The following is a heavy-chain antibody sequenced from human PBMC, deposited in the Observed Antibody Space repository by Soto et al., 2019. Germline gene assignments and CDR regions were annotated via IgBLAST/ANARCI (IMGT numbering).Heavy chain of an antibody. V-gene: IGHV4-34*01. CDR1: GGYFGGYY. CDR2: IKHSGGT. Sequence: AETMSLTCAVYGGYFGGYYWTWLRQAPGKGLEWFGEIKHSGGTNYNSSLKSRVTISVDTSKNQFSLILYSVTAADTAVYYCARDRQYYHFCSGYQNEGPYTIDVWGQGTTVTVSS. D-gene: IGHD3-3*02. CDR3: ARDRQYYHFCSGYQNEGPYTIDV. J-gene: IGHJ6*02.